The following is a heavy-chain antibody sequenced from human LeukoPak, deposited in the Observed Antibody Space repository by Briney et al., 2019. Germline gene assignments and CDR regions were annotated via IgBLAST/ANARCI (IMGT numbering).Heavy chain of an antibody. D-gene: IGHD3-10*01. CDR2: IYPDDSDT. Sequence: GGSLKISCKVSGYTFTSYWIGWVRQMPGKGLEWMGIIYPDDSDTRHSPSFQGQVTISADKSISTAYLQWSSLKASDTAMYYCARLGRYYYGSGSYLAYWGQGTLVTVSS. CDR3: ARLGRYYYGSGSYLAY. CDR1: GYTFTSYW. J-gene: IGHJ4*02. V-gene: IGHV5-51*01.